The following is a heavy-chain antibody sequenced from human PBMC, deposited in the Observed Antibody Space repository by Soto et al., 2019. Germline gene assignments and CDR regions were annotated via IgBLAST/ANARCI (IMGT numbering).Heavy chain of an antibody. CDR1: GFTFSSFW. D-gene: IGHD2-2*01. Sequence: EVQLVESGGGLVQPGGSLRLSCAVSGFTFSSFWMHWVRQAPGEGLVWVSRINTDGSSTSYADSVKGRFTISRDNAKNTLYLQRNSLRVEDTAMYYCAKRVVDTFGLSYWGQGTLVTVSS. CDR3: AKRVVDTFGLSY. CDR2: INTDGSST. V-gene: IGHV3-74*01. J-gene: IGHJ4*02.